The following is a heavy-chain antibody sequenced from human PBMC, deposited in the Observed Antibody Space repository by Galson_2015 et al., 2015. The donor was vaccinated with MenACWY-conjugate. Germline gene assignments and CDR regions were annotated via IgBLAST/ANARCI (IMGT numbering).Heavy chain of an antibody. CDR3: TRHPPGGRGMDV. CDR2: IYPGDSDT. V-gene: IGHV5-51*01. D-gene: IGHD1-26*01. CDR1: GYSFTNYW. J-gene: IGHJ6*02. Sequence: QSGAEVKKPGESLKISCKGYGYSFTNYWLAWVRQLPGKGLEWMGIIYPGDSDTRYSPSFQGQVTISADKSISTAYQQWNSLQASDPAMYYCTRHPPGGRGMDVWGQWTTVTVSS.